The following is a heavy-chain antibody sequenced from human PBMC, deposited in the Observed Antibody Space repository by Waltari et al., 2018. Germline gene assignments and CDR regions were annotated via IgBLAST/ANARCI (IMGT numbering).Heavy chain of an antibody. CDR2: VSWGGAAV. D-gene: IGHD3-16*01. Sequence: EVQLVESGGGLVQPGRSLRLSCAASGFDFYDYAMHWVRQVPGKGLEWVFVVSWGGAAVGYADSVNGRFAISRDNAKNSLYLQMNSLRVEDTAFYYCAASRGVYWYFDFWGRGTLVSVSS. CDR1: GFDFYDYA. J-gene: IGHJ2*01. V-gene: IGHV3-9*01. CDR3: AASRGVYWYFDF.